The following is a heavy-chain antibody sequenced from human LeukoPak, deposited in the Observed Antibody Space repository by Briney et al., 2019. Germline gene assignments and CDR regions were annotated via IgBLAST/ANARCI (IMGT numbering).Heavy chain of an antibody. CDR3: ARDGDMRTTTIFGVVLG. Sequence: GGSLRLSCAASGFTFSYYAMHWVRQAPGKGLEGVAVISYDGSNKYYADSVKGRFTISRDNSKNTLYLQMNSLRAEDTAVYYCARDGDMRTTTIFGVVLGWGQGTLVTVSS. CDR2: ISYDGSNK. D-gene: IGHD3-3*01. CDR1: GFTFSYYA. V-gene: IGHV3-30*04. J-gene: IGHJ4*02.